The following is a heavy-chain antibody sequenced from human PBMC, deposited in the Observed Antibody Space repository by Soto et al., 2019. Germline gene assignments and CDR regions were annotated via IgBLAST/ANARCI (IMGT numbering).Heavy chain of an antibody. CDR2: ISGSGGST. V-gene: IGHV3-23*01. J-gene: IGHJ4*02. CDR3: ASRSSGWYSDY. Sequence: EVQLLESGGGLVQPGGSLRLSCAASGFTFSSYAMNWVRQAPGKGLEWVSVISGSGGSTYNADSVKGRFTISRDNSKNTLYLQMNSLRAEDTAVYYCASRSSGWYSDYWGQGTLVTVSS. D-gene: IGHD6-19*01. CDR1: GFTFSSYA.